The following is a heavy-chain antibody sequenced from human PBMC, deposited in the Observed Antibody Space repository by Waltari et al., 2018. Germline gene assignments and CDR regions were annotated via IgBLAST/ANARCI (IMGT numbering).Heavy chain of an antibody. J-gene: IGHJ6*02. CDR3: ARDITSYYYYYGMDV. CDR1: GYSISSGYY. V-gene: IGHV4-38-2*02. CDR2: IYHSGST. Sequence: QVPLQESGPGLVKPSETLSLTCAVSGYSISSGYYWGWIRQPPGKGLEWIGSIYHSGSTYYNPSLKSRVTISVDTSKNQFSLKLSSVTAANTAVYYCARDITSYYYYYGMDVWGQGTTVTVSS.